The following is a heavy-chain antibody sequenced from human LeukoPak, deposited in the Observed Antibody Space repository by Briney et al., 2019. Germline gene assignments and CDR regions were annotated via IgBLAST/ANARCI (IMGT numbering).Heavy chain of an antibody. CDR1: GGSISSYY. J-gene: IGHJ6*03. CDR3: ARTGLVTPGAYYYYYYMDV. D-gene: IGHD4-23*01. CDR2: IYTSGST. Sequence: SETLSLTCTVSGGSISSYYWSWIWQPAGKGLEWIGRIYTSGSTNYNPSLKSRVTMSVDTSKNQFSLKLSSVTAADTAVYYCARTGLVTPGAYYYYYYMDVWGKGTTVTVSS. V-gene: IGHV4-4*07.